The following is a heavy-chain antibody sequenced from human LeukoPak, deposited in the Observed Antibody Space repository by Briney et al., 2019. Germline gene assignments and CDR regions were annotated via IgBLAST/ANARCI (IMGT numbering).Heavy chain of an antibody. CDR2: ISAYNGKT. CDR1: GYTITNYG. CDR3: ARRSGSYSFHY. Sequence: GASVKVSCKASGYTITNYGITWVRQAPGQGLEWMGWISAYNGKTNYAQKLQGRVTMTTDTSTSTAYMELRSLRSDDTAVYYCARRSGSYSFHYWGQGTLVTVSS. J-gene: IGHJ4*02. V-gene: IGHV1-18*01. D-gene: IGHD1-26*01.